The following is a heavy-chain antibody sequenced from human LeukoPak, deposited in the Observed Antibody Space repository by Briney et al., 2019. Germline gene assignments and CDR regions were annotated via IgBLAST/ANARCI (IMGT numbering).Heavy chain of an antibody. J-gene: IGHJ3*02. CDR1: GFTASSYW. V-gene: IGHV3-7*01. CDR3: ARDSVPYYDSSGYYWTDAFDI. CDR2: IKQDGSEK. D-gene: IGHD3-22*01. Sequence: GGSLRLSCVASGFTASSYWMSWVRQAPGKGLEWVANIKQDGSEKYYVDSVKGRFTISRDNSKNTLYLQMNSLRAEDTAVYYCARDSVPYYDSSGYYWTDAFDIWGQGTMVTVSS.